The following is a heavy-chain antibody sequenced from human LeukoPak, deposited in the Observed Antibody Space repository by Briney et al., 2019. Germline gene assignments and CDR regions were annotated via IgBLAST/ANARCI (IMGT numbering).Heavy chain of an antibody. Sequence: GGSLRRSCAASGFTFSSYWMSWVRQAPGKGLEWVSVIYSGGSTYYADSVKGRFTISRDNSKNTLYLQMNSLRAEDTAVYYCARDRVECSSTSCYVGYYYYYYMDVWGKGTTVTVSS. CDR2: IYSGGST. CDR3: ARDRVECSSTSCYVGYYYYYYMDV. V-gene: IGHV3-53*01. J-gene: IGHJ6*03. CDR1: GFTFSSYW. D-gene: IGHD2-2*01.